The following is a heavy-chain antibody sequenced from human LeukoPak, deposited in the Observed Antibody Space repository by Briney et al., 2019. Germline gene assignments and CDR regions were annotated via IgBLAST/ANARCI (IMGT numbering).Heavy chain of an antibody. CDR1: GGSISSSSYY. J-gene: IGHJ6*03. Sequence: WETLSLTCTVSGGSISSSSYYWGWIPPPPGKGLVWVGSIYYSGSTYYNPSLKSRVTISVDTSKNQFSLKLSSVAAADTAVYYCASRDFSDMDVWGKGTTVTVSS. CDR3: ASRDFSDMDV. D-gene: IGHD3-3*01. V-gene: IGHV4-39*07. CDR2: IYYSGST.